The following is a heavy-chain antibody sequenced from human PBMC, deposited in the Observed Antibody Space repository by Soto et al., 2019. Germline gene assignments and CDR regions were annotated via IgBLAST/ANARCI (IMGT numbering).Heavy chain of an antibody. CDR1: GFTFSSYG. V-gene: IGHV3-33*01. Sequence: PGGSLRLSCAASGFTFSSYGMHWVRQAPGKGLEWVAVIWYDGSNKYYADSVKGRFTISRDNSKNTLYLQMNSLRAEDTAVYYCARGCYYDSSGYYVPVDYWGQGTLVTVSS. D-gene: IGHD3-22*01. CDR2: IWYDGSNK. J-gene: IGHJ4*02. CDR3: ARGCYYDSSGYYVPVDY.